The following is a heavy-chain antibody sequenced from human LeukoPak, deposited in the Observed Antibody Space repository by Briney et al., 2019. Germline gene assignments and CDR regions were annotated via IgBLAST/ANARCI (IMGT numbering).Heavy chain of an antibody. CDR3: APSGYDQSFDY. V-gene: IGHV3-74*01. CDR1: GFTFSSYW. Sequence: PGGSLRLSCAASGFTFSSYWMHWVRQAPGKGLVWVSRINSDGSSTSYADSVKGRFTISRDNSKNTLYLQMNSLRAEDTAVYYCAPSGYDQSFDYWGQGTLVTVSS. D-gene: IGHD5-12*01. J-gene: IGHJ4*02. CDR2: INSDGSST.